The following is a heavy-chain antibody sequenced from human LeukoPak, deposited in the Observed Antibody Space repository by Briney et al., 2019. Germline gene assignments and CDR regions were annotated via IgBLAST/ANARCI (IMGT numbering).Heavy chain of an antibody. V-gene: IGHV1-46*01. CDR3: ARDPLLAADI. CDR1: GYTFTSYY. CDR2: INPSGGST. J-gene: IGHJ3*02. D-gene: IGHD3-3*02. Sequence: GASVKVSCKASGYTFTSYYMHWVRQAPGQGLEWMGIINPSGGSTSYAQKFQGRVTITRDTSASTAYMELSSLRSEDTAVYYCARDPLLAADIWGQGTMVTVSS.